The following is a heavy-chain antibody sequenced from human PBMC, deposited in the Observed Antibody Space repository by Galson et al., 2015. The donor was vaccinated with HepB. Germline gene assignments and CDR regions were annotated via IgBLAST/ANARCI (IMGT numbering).Heavy chain of an antibody. CDR1: GGSISSYY. V-gene: IGHV4-59*01. J-gene: IGHJ6*02. Sequence: SETLSLTCTVSGGSISSYYWSWIRQPPGKGLEWIGYIYYSGSTNYNPSLKSRVTISVDASKNQFSLKLSSVTAADTAVYYCARGPLTYYDFWSGYSSRSYGMDVWGQGTTVTVSS. D-gene: IGHD3-3*01. CDR3: ARGPLTYYDFWSGYSSRSYGMDV. CDR2: IYYSGST.